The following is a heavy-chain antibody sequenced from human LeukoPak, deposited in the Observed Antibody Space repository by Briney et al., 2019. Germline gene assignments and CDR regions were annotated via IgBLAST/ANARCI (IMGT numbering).Heavy chain of an antibody. Sequence: GGSLRLSCAASGFTFSSYWMSWVRQAPGKGLEWVANIKQDGSEKYCVDSVKGRFTISRDNAKNSLYLQMNSLRVDDTAVYYCARWARYCSSGSCYSWFDPWGQGTLVTVSS. J-gene: IGHJ5*02. V-gene: IGHV3-7*01. D-gene: IGHD2-15*01. CDR3: ARWARYCSSGSCYSWFDP. CDR1: GFTFSSYW. CDR2: IKQDGSEK.